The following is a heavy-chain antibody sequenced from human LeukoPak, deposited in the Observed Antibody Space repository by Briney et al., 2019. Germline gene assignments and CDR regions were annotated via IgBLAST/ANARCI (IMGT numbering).Heavy chain of an antibody. J-gene: IGHJ4*02. CDR3: ARGHRGPWWLLPERYFDY. CDR1: GGSFSGYY. V-gene: IGHV4-34*01. D-gene: IGHD3-22*01. CDR2: INHSGST. Sequence: SETLSLTCAVYGGSFSGYYWSWIRQPPGKGLEWIGEINHSGSTNYNPSLKSRVTISVDTSKNQFSLKLSSVTAADTAVYYCARGHRGPWWLLPERYFDYWGQGTLVTVSS.